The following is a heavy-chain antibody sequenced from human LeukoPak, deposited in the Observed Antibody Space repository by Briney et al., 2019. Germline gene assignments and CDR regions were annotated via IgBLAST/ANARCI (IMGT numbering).Heavy chain of an antibody. CDR1: GYTFTGYY. Sequence: ASVKVSCKASGYTFTGYYMHWVRQAPGQGLEWMGWINPNSGGTNYAQKFQGRVTMTRDTSISTAYMELSRLRSDDTAVYYCARAFRCTHGSLAYWGQGTLVTVSS. V-gene: IGHV1-2*02. J-gene: IGHJ4*02. CDR2: INPNSGGT. D-gene: IGHD3-10*01. CDR3: ARAFRCTHGSLAY.